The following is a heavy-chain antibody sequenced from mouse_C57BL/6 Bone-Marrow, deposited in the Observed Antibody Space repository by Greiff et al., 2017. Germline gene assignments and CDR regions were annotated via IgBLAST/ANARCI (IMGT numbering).Heavy chain of an antibody. CDR2: IDPEDGET. CDR3: ASAYYGSSYVGY. D-gene: IGHD1-1*01. V-gene: IGHV14-2*01. J-gene: IGHJ2*01. Sequence: EVQLQQSGAELVKPGASVKLSCTASGFNIKDYYMHWVKQRTEQGLEWIGRIDPEDGETKYAPKFQGKATMTADTSYNTAYMQLSRLTSEEPAVYCCASAYYGSSYVGYWGQGTTPTVSS. CDR1: GFNIKDYY.